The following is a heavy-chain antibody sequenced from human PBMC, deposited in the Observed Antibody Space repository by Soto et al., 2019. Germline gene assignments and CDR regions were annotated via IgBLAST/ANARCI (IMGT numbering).Heavy chain of an antibody. J-gene: IGHJ4*02. V-gene: IGHV3-23*01. CDR3: AKYDSSGDYCSDFDY. CDR2: ISGGGGST. D-gene: IGHD3-22*01. CDR1: GFTFSNYA. Sequence: PGGSLRLSCAASGFTFSNYAMSWFRHAPGKGLEWVSAISGGGGSTYYADSVKGRFTISRDNSKSTLYLQMNSLRAEDTAVYYCAKYDSSGDYCSDFDYWGQGTQVTVSS.